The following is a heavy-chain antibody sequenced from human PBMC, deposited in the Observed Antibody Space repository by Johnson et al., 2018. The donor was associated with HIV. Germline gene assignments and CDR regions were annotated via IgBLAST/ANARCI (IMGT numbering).Heavy chain of an antibody. CDR1: GFTVSSNY. Sequence: VQLVESGGGVVQPGGSLRLSCAASGFTVSSNYMSWVRQAPGKGLEWVSVIYSGGSTYYADSVKGRFTISRDNAKNTLYLQMNSLRAEDTAVYYCAKDPYSGSPIDIWGQGTMVTVSS. CDR3: AKDPYSGSPIDI. V-gene: IGHV3-66*02. D-gene: IGHD1-26*01. J-gene: IGHJ3*02. CDR2: IYSGGST.